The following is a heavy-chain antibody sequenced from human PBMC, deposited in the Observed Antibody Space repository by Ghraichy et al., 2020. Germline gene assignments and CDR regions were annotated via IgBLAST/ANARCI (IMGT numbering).Heavy chain of an antibody. Sequence: ASVKVSCKASGYTFTNYAMHSVRQAPGQRLEWMGWINAGNGNTTYSQNFQGRVTITRDTSATTAHMELSSLRTEDTAVYYCARGTGGYYYYGMDVWGQGTTVTVSS. CDR1: GYTFTNYA. V-gene: IGHV1-3*01. J-gene: IGHJ6*02. D-gene: IGHD3-16*01. CDR3: ARGTGGYYYYGMDV. CDR2: INAGNGNT.